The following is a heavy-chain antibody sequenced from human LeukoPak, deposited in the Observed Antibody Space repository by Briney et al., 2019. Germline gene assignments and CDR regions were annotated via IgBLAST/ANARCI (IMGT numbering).Heavy chain of an antibody. V-gene: IGHV3-30-3*02. D-gene: IGHD3-22*01. J-gene: IGHJ5*02. CDR3: AKKDSGGSYNWFDP. Sequence: AGRSLRLSCAASGFTFSSYAMHWVRQAPGKGLEWVAVISYDGSNKYYADSVKGRFTVSRDNSKNIVFLQMNNLRAEDTAVYYCAKKDSGGSYNWFDPWGQGTLVTVSS. CDR2: ISYDGSNK. CDR1: GFTFSSYA.